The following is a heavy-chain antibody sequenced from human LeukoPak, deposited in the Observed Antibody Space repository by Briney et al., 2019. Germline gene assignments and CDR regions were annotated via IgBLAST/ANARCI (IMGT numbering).Heavy chain of an antibody. Sequence: GGSLRLSCAASGFTFSSYDMHWVRQATGKGLEWVSAIGTAGDTYYPGSVVGRLTIPRENDKNSLYLQMNSLRAGDTAVYYCAREDQLVDAFDIWGEGTMVTVSS. V-gene: IGHV3-13*01. CDR2: IGTAGDT. J-gene: IGHJ3*02. CDR1: GFTFSSYD. D-gene: IGHD2-2*01. CDR3: AREDQLVDAFDI.